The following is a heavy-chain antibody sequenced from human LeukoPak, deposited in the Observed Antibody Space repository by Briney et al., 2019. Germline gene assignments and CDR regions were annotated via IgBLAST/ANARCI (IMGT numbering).Heavy chain of an antibody. CDR3: AKSAVAGLYYFDY. Sequence: GRSLRLSCAASGFTFSSYGMHWVRQAPGKGLEWVAVISYDGSNKYYADSVKGRFTISRDNSKNTLHLQMNSLRAEDTAVYYCAKSAVAGLYYFDYWGQGTLVTVSS. CDR2: ISYDGSNK. V-gene: IGHV3-30*18. J-gene: IGHJ4*02. CDR1: GFTFSSYG. D-gene: IGHD6-19*01.